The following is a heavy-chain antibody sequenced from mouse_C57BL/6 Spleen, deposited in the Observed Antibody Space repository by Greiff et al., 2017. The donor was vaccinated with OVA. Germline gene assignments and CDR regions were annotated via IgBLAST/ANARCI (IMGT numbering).Heavy chain of an antibody. CDR2: ISDGGSYT. Sequence: EVKLVESGGGLVKPGGSLKLSCAASGFTFSSYAMSWVRQTPEKRLEWVATISDGGSYTYYPDNVKGRFTISRDNAKNNLYLQMSHLKSEDTAMYYCARERGLWKGGAMDYWGQGTSVTVSS. D-gene: IGHD1-1*02. J-gene: IGHJ4*01. V-gene: IGHV5-4*01. CDR1: GFTFSSYA. CDR3: ARERGLWKGGAMDY.